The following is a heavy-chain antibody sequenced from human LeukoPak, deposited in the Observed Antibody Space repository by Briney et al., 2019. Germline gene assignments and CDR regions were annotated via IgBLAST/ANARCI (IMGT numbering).Heavy chain of an antibody. CDR2: IYHSGST. CDR1: GGSISSGGYS. Sequence: PSQTLSLTCAVSGGSISSGGYSWSWIRQPPGKGLEWIGYIYHSGSTNYNPSLKSRVTISVDTSKNQFSLKLSSVTAADTAVYYCARGYCTNGTNFDYWGQGTLVTVSS. J-gene: IGHJ4*02. D-gene: IGHD2-8*01. V-gene: IGHV4-30-2*01. CDR3: ARGYCTNGTNFDY.